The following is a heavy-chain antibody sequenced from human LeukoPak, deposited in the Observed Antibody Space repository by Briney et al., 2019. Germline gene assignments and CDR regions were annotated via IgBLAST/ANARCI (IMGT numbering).Heavy chain of an antibody. CDR2: VYHSGST. V-gene: IGHV4-38-2*02. CDR1: GYSISSGYY. Sequence: PSETLSLTCTVSGYSISSGYYWGWIRQPPGKGLEWIGSVYHSGSTYYNPSLKSRVTISVDPSKNQFSLNLSSVTAADTAVYYCARVRWYYDSSGYYSAYFDYWGQGTLVTVSS. J-gene: IGHJ4*02. D-gene: IGHD3-22*01. CDR3: ARVRWYYDSSGYYSAYFDY.